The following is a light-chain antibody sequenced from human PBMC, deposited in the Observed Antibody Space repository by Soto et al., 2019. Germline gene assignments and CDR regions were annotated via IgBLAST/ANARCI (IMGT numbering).Light chain of an antibody. CDR3: QQYGSSPWK. CDR1: QSVSSSY. CDR2: GAS. V-gene: IGKV3-20*01. Sequence: EIVLTQSPGTLSLSPGERATLSCRASQSVSSSYLAWYQQKPGQAPRLLIYGASSRATGIPDRFSGSGSGTDFIITISSLEPEDFAVYYCQQYGSSPWKFGQGTKVDIK. J-gene: IGKJ1*01.